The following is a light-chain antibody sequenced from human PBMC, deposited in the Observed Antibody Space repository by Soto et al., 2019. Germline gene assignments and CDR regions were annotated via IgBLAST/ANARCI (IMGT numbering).Light chain of an antibody. V-gene: IGKV3-15*01. CDR1: QSVGISY. J-gene: IGKJ5*01. Sequence: IVMTQAPGTLSVSPGERATLSCRAIQSVGISYLAWYQQTPGQAPRLLIYGASTRATGIPARFSGSGSGTEFTLTISSLQSEDFAVYYCQQYNNWAPITFGQGTRLEI. CDR2: GAS. CDR3: QQYNNWAPIT.